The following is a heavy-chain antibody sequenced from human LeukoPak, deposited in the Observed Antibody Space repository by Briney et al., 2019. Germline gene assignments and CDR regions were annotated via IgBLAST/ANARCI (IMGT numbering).Heavy chain of an antibody. CDR3: AKEGFTMVRGAAGTLDY. Sequence: SGGSLRLSCAASGFTFSGYGMHWVRQAPGKGLEWVAFLRYDGSNTYYADSVKGRFTISRDNSKNTLYLQMNSLRAEDTAVYYCAKEGFTMVRGAAGTLDYWGQGTLVTVSS. D-gene: IGHD3-10*01. CDR2: LRYDGSNT. CDR1: GFTFSGYG. J-gene: IGHJ4*02. V-gene: IGHV3-30*02.